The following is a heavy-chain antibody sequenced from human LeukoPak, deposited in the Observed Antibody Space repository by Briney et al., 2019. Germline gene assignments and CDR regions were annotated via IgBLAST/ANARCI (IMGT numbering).Heavy chain of an antibody. CDR1: GGSISSYY. J-gene: IGHJ4*02. V-gene: IGHV4-34*01. CDR3: ARGGNIVGATRVFDY. CDR2: INHSGST. Sequence: SETLSLTCTVSGGSISSYYWSWIRQPPGKGLEWIGEINHSGSTNYNPSLKSRVTISVDTSKNQFSLKLSSVTAADTAVYYCARGGNIVGATRVFDYWGQGTLVTVSS. D-gene: IGHD1-26*01.